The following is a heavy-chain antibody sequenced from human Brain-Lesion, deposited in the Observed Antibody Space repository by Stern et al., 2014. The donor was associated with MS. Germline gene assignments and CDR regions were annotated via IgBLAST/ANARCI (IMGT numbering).Heavy chain of an antibody. J-gene: IGHJ3*01. CDR1: GGSISSGGSS. V-gene: IGHV4-30-2*01. Sequence: VQLVESGSGPAKPSQTLSLTCAVSGGSISSGGSSWNWIRQPPGKGLEWIGFIYHRGSTYYNPSLKGRVFISVDTSKNQFALNLRSVTAADTAVYYCARGGVVYTQDRNGFDVWGQGTMVTVSS. CDR3: ARGGVVYTQDRNGFDV. D-gene: IGHD2-15*01. CDR2: IYHRGST.